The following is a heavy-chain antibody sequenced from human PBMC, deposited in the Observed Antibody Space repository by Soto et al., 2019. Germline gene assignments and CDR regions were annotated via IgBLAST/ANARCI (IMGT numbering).Heavy chain of an antibody. D-gene: IGHD7-27*01. J-gene: IGHJ4*02. V-gene: IGHV2-5*01. Sequence: QITLKESGPTLVKPTQTLTLTCTFSGFSLSTTGVGVAWIRQPPGKALEWLALIYWNDYKRYRPSLQSRLSITKDTSKHQVVLTVTNVDAVDTATYYCALLKLGSPEMTRADDYWGQGTLVTVSS. CDR2: IYWNDYK. CDR1: GFSLSTTGVG. CDR3: ALLKLGSPEMTRADDY.